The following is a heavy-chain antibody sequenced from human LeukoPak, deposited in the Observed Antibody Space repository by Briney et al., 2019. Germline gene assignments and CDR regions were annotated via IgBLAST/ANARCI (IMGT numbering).Heavy chain of an antibody. CDR2: ISSSGSTI. CDR1: GFTFSNYA. D-gene: IGHD3-10*01. CDR3: ARDASYGSGMGGNWFGP. V-gene: IGHV3-11*01. Sequence: PGGSLRLSCAASGFTFSNYAMSWIRQAPGKGLEWVSYISSSGSTIYYADSVKGRFTISRDNAKNSLYLQMNSLRAEDTAVYYCARDASYGSGMGGNWFGPWGQGTLVTVSS. J-gene: IGHJ5*02.